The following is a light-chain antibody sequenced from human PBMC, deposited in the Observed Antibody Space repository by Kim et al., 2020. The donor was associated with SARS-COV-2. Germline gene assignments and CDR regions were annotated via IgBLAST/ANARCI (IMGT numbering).Light chain of an antibody. CDR2: SNS. CDR3: AAWDDSLSGRV. V-gene: IGLV1-44*01. J-gene: IGLJ3*02. CDR1: SSNIGSNT. Sequence: GQRVTISCSGGSSNIGSNTVNWYQQLPGTAPKLLIYSNSQRPSGVPDRFSGSKSGTSASLAISGLQSEDEADYHCAAWDDSLSGRVFGGGTKLTVL.